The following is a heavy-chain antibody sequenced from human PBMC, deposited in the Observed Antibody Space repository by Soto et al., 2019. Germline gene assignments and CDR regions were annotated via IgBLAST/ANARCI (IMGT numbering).Heavy chain of an antibody. CDR2: ISVSGGST. CDR1: GFTFSSYA. J-gene: IGHJ4*02. CDR3: ATTWQYCDTTCPVAY. D-gene: IGHD2-2*01. V-gene: IGHV3-23*01. Sequence: EVQLLESGGGLVQPGGSLRLSCAASGFTFSSYAMSWVRQAPGKGLEWVSTISVSGGSTYYADSVKGRFTISRDNSKNTLYLQMNSLRAEDTAVYYCATTWQYCDTTCPVAYWGQGTLVTVSS.